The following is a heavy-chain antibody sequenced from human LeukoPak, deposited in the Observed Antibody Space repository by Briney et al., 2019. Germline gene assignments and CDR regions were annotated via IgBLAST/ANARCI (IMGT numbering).Heavy chain of an antibody. Sequence: GESLKISCKGSGYRFTNYWIGWVRQMPGKGLEWMGIIYPGDSDTRYSPSFQGQVTISADKSISTAYLQWSSLKASDTAMYYCARHTPIAAAGIGADYWGQGTLVTVSS. J-gene: IGHJ4*02. CDR1: GYRFTNYW. CDR2: IYPGDSDT. V-gene: IGHV5-51*01. D-gene: IGHD6-13*01. CDR3: ARHTPIAAAGIGADY.